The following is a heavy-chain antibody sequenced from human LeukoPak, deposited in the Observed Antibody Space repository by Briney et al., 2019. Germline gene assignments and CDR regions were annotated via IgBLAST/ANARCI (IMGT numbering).Heavy chain of an antibody. CDR3: ARDPSYYYDSSGYIDY. D-gene: IGHD3-22*01. J-gene: IGHJ4*02. CDR2: ISSSGSTI. Sequence: GGSLRLSCAASGFTFSSYGMHWVRQAPGKGLEWVSYISSSGSTIYYADSVKGRFTISRDNAKNSLYLQMNSLRAEDTAVYYCARDPSYYYDSSGYIDYWGQGTLVTVSS. CDR1: GFTFSSYG. V-gene: IGHV3-48*04.